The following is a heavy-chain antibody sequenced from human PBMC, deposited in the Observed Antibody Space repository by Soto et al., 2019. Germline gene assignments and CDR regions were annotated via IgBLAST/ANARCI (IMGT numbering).Heavy chain of an antibody. CDR1: GFTFSSYA. D-gene: IGHD2-15*01. V-gene: IGHV3-23*01. Sequence: GGSLRLSCAASGFTFSSYAMSWVRQAPGKGLEWVSAISGSGGSTYYADSVKGRFTISRDNSKNTLYLQMNSLRAEDTAVYYCAKEQSLVVVAATPVPDYWGQGTLVTVSS. CDR3: AKEQSLVVVAATPVPDY. CDR2: ISGSGGST. J-gene: IGHJ4*02.